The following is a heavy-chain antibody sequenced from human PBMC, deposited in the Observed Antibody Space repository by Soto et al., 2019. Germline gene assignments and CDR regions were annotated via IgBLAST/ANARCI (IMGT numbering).Heavy chain of an antibody. CDR2: IYYSGST. Sequence: QVQLQESGPGLVKPSETLSLTCTVSGGSISRYFWSWIRQPPGKGLQWIGHIYYSGSTDYNPSLKSRVAISVAASKTHFSLRLNSVTAADAAVYYCATYDSPYYYMDVWGKGTTVTVSS. J-gene: IGHJ6*03. CDR1: GGSISRYF. D-gene: IGHD3-16*01. CDR3: ATYDSPYYYMDV. V-gene: IGHV4-59*13.